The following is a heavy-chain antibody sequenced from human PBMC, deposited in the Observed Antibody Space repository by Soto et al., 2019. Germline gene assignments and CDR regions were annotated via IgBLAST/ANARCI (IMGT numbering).Heavy chain of an antibody. V-gene: IGHV1-2*04. Sequence: GSSVKVSCKASGYTFTGYYMPWVRQAPGQGLEWMGWINPNSGGTNYAQKFQGWVTMTRDTSISTAYMELSRLRSDDTAVYYCARAPPDRYSGYDYYFDYWGQGTLVTVSS. CDR3: ARAPPDRYSGYDYYFDY. CDR1: GYTFTGYY. D-gene: IGHD5-12*01. J-gene: IGHJ4*02. CDR2: INPNSGGT.